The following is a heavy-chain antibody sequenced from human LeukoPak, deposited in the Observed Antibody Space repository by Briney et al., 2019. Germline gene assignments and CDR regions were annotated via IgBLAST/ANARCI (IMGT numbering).Heavy chain of an antibody. Sequence: SETLSLTCTVSGGSISSYYWSWIRQPPGKGLEWIGYIYYSGSTNYNPSLKSRVTISVDTSKNQFSLKLSSVTAADTAVYYCASWSGWYTYGGMGNWFDPWGQGTLVTVSS. CDR1: GGSISSYY. J-gene: IGHJ5*02. V-gene: IGHV4-59*01. CDR3: ASWSGWYTYGGMGNWFDP. CDR2: IYYSGST. D-gene: IGHD6-19*01.